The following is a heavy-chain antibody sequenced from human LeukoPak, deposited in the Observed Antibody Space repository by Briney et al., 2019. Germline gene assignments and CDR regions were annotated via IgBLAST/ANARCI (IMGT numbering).Heavy chain of an antibody. J-gene: IGHJ6*03. CDR3: ASFRVVPAANGENYMDV. D-gene: IGHD2-2*01. CDR2: ISGYNGDT. V-gene: IGHV1-18*01. Sequence: GASVKVSCKASGYTFTTYGITWVRQAPGQGLEWMGWISGYNGDTKYAQNVQGRVTMTTDTSTSTAYMELRSLRSDDTAVYYCASFRVVPAANGENYMDVWGKGTTVTVSS. CDR1: GYTFTTYG.